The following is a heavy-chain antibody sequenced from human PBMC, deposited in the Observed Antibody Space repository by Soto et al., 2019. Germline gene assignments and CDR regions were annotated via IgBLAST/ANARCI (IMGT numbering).Heavy chain of an antibody. CDR1: GGTFSSYA. CDR2: IIPIFGTA. V-gene: IGHV1-69*06. CDR3: ARALTSYYDFWSGVGGMDV. D-gene: IGHD3-3*01. J-gene: IGHJ6*02. Sequence: QVQLVQSGAEVKKPGSSVKVSCKASGGTFSSYAISWVRQAPGQGLEWMGGIIPIFGTANYAQKFQGRVTITADKSTSTAYMELSSLRSEDTAVYYCARALTSYYDFWSGVGGMDVWGQGNTVTVSS.